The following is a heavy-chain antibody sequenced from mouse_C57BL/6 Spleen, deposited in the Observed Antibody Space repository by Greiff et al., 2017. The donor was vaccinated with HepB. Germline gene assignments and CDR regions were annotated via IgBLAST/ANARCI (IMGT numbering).Heavy chain of an antibody. CDR2: IYPGSGST. D-gene: IGHD2-5*01. J-gene: IGHJ1*03. CDR3: AVYSKGYWYFDV. CDR1: GYTFTSYW. Sequence: QVQLQQSGAELVKPGASVKMSCKASGYTFTSYWITWVKQRPGQGLEWIGDIYPGSGSTNYNEKFKSKATLTVDTSSSTAYMQLSSLTSEDSAVYYCAVYSKGYWYFDVWGTGTTVTVSS. V-gene: IGHV1-55*01.